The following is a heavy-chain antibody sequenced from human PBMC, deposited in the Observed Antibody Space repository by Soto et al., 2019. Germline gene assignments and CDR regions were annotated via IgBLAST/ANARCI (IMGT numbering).Heavy chain of an antibody. CDR2: IYHTGTT. J-gene: IGHJ5*02. CDR3: ARVMAAIQNCLDP. CDR1: GASISRIDYF. D-gene: IGHD2-2*02. V-gene: IGHV4-30-4*01. Sequence: TLSLNCLVPGASISRIDYFWSWMRQPPGKGLEWIGFIYHTGTTYYNPSLRSRVTIPIDTSKSQSSMKLNSVTAADTGVYYCARVMAAIQNCLDPWGQGTLVTVYS.